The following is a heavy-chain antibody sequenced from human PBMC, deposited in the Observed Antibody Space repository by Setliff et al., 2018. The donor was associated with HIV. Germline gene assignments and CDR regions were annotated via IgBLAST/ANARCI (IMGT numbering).Heavy chain of an antibody. V-gene: IGHV4-34*01. CDR2: INHSGNT. Sequence: SETLSLTCAVYGGSFMGYYWNWIRQPPGKGLEWIGEINHSGNTNSNPSLKSRVTISVDPSKSQFSLRLNSVTAADTATYYCARGPESVAPRMCAFDIWSQGTMVTV. D-gene: IGHD6-6*01. CDR3: ARGPESVAPRMCAFDI. CDR1: GGSFMGYY. J-gene: IGHJ3*02.